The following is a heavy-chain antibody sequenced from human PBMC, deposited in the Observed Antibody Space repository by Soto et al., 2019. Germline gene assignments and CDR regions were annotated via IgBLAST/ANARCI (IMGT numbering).Heavy chain of an antibody. Sequence: EVQLLESGGDVVRPGGSLRLSFAASGFTFSSYAMGWVRQAPGKGLEWVAGVSRAGTYTFYAASVRGRFSISRDNSRDTVDLYMNALRGDDTAVYFCVKYTVTEDLGESWGQGTLVSVSS. CDR3: VKYTVTEDLGES. CDR2: VSRAGTYT. CDR1: GFTFSSYA. D-gene: IGHD3-16*01. J-gene: IGHJ5*02. V-gene: IGHV3-23*01.